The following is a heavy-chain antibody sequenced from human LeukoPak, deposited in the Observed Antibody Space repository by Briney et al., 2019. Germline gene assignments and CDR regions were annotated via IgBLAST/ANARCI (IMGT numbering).Heavy chain of an antibody. J-gene: IGHJ4*02. D-gene: IGHD3-10*01. CDR3: ARGQTLTMAHFDY. Sequence: ASVKVSCKASGYTFTSHDVNWLRQATGQGLEWLGWMNPNSGHTGFAQKFQGRVTMTRDTSISTAYMELSSLRSEDTAVYYCARGQTLTMAHFDYWGQGTLVTVSS. CDR2: MNPNSGHT. CDR1: GYTFTSHD. V-gene: IGHV1-8*01.